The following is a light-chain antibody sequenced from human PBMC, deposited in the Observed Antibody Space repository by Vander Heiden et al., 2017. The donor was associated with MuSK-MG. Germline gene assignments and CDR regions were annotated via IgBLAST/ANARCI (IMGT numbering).Light chain of an antibody. CDR3: QEYDDLLFT. CDR2: DAS. V-gene: IGKV1-33*01. Sequence: DIQMTQSPSSLSASVGDRVTISCQASQDISKSLNWYQQKPGKAPQLLIFDASKLAVGVPSRFSGGGSGTDFTFTISSLQSEDYATYFSQEYDDLLFTFGPGTTVDI. J-gene: IGKJ3*01. CDR1: QDISKS.